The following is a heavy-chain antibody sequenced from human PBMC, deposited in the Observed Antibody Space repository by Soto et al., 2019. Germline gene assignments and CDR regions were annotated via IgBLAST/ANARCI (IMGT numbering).Heavy chain of an antibody. V-gene: IGHV1-69*13. CDR1: GGTFSSYA. J-gene: IGHJ3*02. CDR2: IIPIFGTA. Sequence: SVKVSCKASGGTFSSYAISWVRQAPGQGLEWMGGIIPIFGTANYAQKFQGRVTITADESTSTAYMELSSLRSEDTAVYYCARDIRYCSGGSCYGPGAFDIWGHGTMVTVSS. CDR3: ARDIRYCSGGSCYGPGAFDI. D-gene: IGHD2-15*01.